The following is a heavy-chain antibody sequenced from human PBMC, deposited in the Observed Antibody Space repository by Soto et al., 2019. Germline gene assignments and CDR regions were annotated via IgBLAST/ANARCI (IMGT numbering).Heavy chain of an antibody. D-gene: IGHD6-13*01. CDR2: INQDGSDK. CDR3: APASRSTTVGTGD. Sequence: GGSLRLSCAASGFTFSSNWMSWVRQAPGKGLEWVANINQDGSDKHFVDSVKGRFTISRDNAKNSLYLQMNSLRAEDTAVYYCAPASRSTTVGTGDWGQGTPVTVSS. CDR1: GFTFSSNW. V-gene: IGHV3-7*01. J-gene: IGHJ4*02.